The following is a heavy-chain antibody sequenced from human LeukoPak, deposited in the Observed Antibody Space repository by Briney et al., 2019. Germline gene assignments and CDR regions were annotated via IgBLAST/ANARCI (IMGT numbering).Heavy chain of an antibody. CDR2: IYYSGST. V-gene: IGHV4-59*01. D-gene: IGHD2-2*01. CDR3: ARDHASTDYFDY. CDR1: GGSISSYY. J-gene: IGHJ4*02. Sequence: SETLSLTCTVSGGSISSYYWSWIRQPPGKGLEWIGYIYYSGSTNYNPSLKSRVTISVDTSKNQFSLKLSSVTAADTAVYYCARDHASTDYFDYWGQGTLVTVSS.